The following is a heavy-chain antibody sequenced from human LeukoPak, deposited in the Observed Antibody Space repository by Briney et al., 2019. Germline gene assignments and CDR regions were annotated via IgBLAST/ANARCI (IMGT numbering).Heavy chain of an antibody. Sequence: SVKVSCKASGGTFSCYAISWVRQAPGQGLEWMGRIIPILGIANYAQKFQGRVTITADKSTSTAYMELSSLRSEDTAVYYCARAHSSSSGLDYWGQGTLVTVSS. D-gene: IGHD6-6*01. CDR2: IIPILGIA. CDR3: ARAHSSSSGLDY. V-gene: IGHV1-69*04. CDR1: GGTFSCYA. J-gene: IGHJ4*02.